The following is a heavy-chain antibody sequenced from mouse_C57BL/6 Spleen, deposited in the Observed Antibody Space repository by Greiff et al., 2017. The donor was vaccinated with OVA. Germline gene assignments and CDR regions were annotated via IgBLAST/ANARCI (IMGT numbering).Heavy chain of an antibody. D-gene: IGHD3-3*01. CDR3: ASGGRNFDY. V-gene: IGHV1-64*01. J-gene: IGHJ2*01. Sequence: QVQLKQPGAELVKPGASVKLSCKASGYTFTSYWMHWVKQRPGQGLEWIGMIHPNSGSTNYNEKFKSKATLTVDKSSSTAYMQLSSLTSEDSAVYYCASGGRNFDYWGQGTTLTVSS. CDR1: GYTFTSYW. CDR2: IHPNSGST.